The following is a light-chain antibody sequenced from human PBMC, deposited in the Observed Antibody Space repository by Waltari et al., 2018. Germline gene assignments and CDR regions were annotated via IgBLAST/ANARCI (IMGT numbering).Light chain of an antibody. CDR2: AAS. J-gene: IGKJ2*01. V-gene: IGKV1-39*01. CDR3: QQTFSIPRSS. Sequence: DIQMTQSPSSLSASVGDRVTITCRATQSINNYLNWYQHKPGRAPKLLIYAASSLQSGVPSRFTGSGSETHFTLTITSLQPEDFATYYCQQTFSIPRSSFGQGTKLEIK. CDR1: QSINNY.